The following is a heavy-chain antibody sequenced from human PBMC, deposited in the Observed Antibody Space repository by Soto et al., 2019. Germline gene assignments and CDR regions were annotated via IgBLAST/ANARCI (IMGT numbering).Heavy chain of an antibody. CDR3: ARHLAAGDS. Sequence: QVQLVQSGAEVKKPGASVRVSCKASGYTFTSYYIHWVRQAPGQGLEWMAIVNPTGGSTNYAQKFQGRITVTFDTSTSTVFMELNSLRYAATDVYYCARHLAAGDSWGQGTLVTVSS. D-gene: IGHD6-25*01. J-gene: IGHJ4*02. CDR1: GYTFTSYY. CDR2: VNPTGGST. V-gene: IGHV1-46*03.